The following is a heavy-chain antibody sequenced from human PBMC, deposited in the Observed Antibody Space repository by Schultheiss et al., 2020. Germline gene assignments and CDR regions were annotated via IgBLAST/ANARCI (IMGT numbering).Heavy chain of an antibody. V-gene: IGHV3-9*01. D-gene: IGHD1-7*01. J-gene: IGHJ4*02. CDR1: GFTFDDYA. CDR3: AKDGRPGTTYHFDY. Sequence: SLKISCAASGFTFDDYAMHWVRQAPGKGLEWVSGISWNSGSIGYADSVKGRFTISRENAKNSLYLQMNSLRAGDTAVYYCAKDGRPGTTYHFDYWGQGTLVTVSS. CDR2: ISWNSGSI.